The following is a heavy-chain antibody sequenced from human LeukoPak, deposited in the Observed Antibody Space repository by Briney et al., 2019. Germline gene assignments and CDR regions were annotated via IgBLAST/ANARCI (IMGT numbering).Heavy chain of an antibody. J-gene: IGHJ4*02. D-gene: IGHD5-12*01. Sequence: PSETLSLTCSVSGGSISPYYWSWIRQPPGKGLEWIGYIYSSGSANYNPSLKSRVTISVDTSKNHFSLKLSSVTAADTAVYYCARTGGYSGYATHWGQGTLVTVSS. CDR2: IYSSGSA. CDR1: GGSISPYY. CDR3: ARTGGYSGYATH. V-gene: IGHV4-59*08.